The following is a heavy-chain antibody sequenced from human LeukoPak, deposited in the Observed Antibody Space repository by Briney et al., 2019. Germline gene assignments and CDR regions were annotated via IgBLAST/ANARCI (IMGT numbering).Heavy chain of an antibody. CDR2: IYYSGST. CDR1: GGSISSYY. Sequence: PSETLSLTRTVSGGSISSYYWSWIRQPPGKGLEWIGYIYYSGSTNYNPSLKSRVTISVDTSKNQFSLKLSSVTAADTAVYYCARGGSSSWYFDWFDPWGQGTLVTVSS. D-gene: IGHD6-13*01. CDR3: ARGGSSSWYFDWFDP. J-gene: IGHJ5*02. V-gene: IGHV4-59*01.